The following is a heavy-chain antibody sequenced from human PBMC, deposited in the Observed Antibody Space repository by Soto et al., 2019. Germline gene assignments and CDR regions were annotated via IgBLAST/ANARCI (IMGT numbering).Heavy chain of an antibody. J-gene: IGHJ6*02. CDR3: AFSLAAAGTGDWYYYYGMDV. CDR1: GFTFSSYA. Sequence: GSLRLSCAASGFTFSSYAMNWVRQAPGKGLEWVSGISGSGGSTYYADSVKGRFTISRDNSKNTLYLQMNSLRAEDTAVYYCAFSLAAAGTGDWYYYYGMDVWGQGTTVTVSS. V-gene: IGHV3-23*01. CDR2: ISGSGGST. D-gene: IGHD6-13*01.